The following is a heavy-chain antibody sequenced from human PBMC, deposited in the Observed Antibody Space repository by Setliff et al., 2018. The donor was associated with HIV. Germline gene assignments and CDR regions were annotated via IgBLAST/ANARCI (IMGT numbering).Heavy chain of an antibody. CDR2: IYYSGST. CDR1: GGSISSGDYF. V-gene: IGHV4-31*03. D-gene: IGHD7-27*01. J-gene: IGHJ4*02. CDR3: AKDLSPDLGYFDY. Sequence: KSSETLSLTCTVSGGSISSGDYFWSWIRKHPGKGLEWIGYIYYSGSTYYSPSLKSRVTISVDTSKNQFSLKLSSVTAADTAVYYCAKDLSPDLGYFDYWGQGTLVTVSS.